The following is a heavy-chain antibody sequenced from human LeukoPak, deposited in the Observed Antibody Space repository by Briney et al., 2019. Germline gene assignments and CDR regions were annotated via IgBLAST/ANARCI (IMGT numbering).Heavy chain of an antibody. CDR1: GYTFTSYY. Sequence: ASVKVSCKASGYTFTSYYMHWVRQAPGQELEWMGIINPSGGSTSCAQKFQGRVTMTRDTSTSTVYMELSSLRSEDTAVYYCARQSITIFGVVILFDYWGQGTLVTVSS. D-gene: IGHD3-3*01. CDR2: INPSGGST. V-gene: IGHV1-46*01. J-gene: IGHJ4*02. CDR3: ARQSITIFGVVILFDY.